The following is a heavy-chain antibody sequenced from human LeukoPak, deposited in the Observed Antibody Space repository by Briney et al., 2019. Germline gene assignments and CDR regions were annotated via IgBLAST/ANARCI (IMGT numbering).Heavy chain of an antibody. CDR3: AREYGSGSYYYDY. D-gene: IGHD3-10*01. J-gene: IGHJ4*02. Sequence: GGSLRLSCAASGFTFSSYAMTWVRQAPGKGLQWVSAVSGSGGSTYYADSVKGRFSISRDNSKNTLYLQMNTLRAEDTAVYYCAREYGSGSYYYDYWGQGTLVTVSS. CDR1: GFTFSSYA. CDR2: VSGSGGST. V-gene: IGHV3-23*01.